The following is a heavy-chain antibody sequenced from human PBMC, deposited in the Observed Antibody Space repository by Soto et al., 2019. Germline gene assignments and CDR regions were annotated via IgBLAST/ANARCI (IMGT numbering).Heavy chain of an antibody. V-gene: IGHV4-59*01. J-gene: IGHJ4*02. D-gene: IGHD3-3*01. CDR2: IYYSGST. CDR3: ARADLQYYDFWSGYSPRTASAYFDY. CDR1: GGSISSYY. Sequence: SETLSLTCTVSGGSISSYYWSWIRQPPGKGLEWIGYIYYSGSTNYNPSLKSRVTISVDTSKNQFSLKLSSVTAADTAVYYCARADLQYYDFWSGYSPRTASAYFDYWGQGTLVTVSS.